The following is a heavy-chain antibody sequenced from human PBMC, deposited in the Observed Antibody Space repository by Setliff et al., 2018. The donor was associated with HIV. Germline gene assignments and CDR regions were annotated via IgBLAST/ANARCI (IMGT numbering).Heavy chain of an antibody. V-gene: IGHV4-31*03. CDR3: ARVPRITTLRNAFDI. CDR2: IYYIGNT. D-gene: IGHD3-10*01. J-gene: IGHJ3*02. Sequence: SETLSLTCTVSGDSISGGGYFWSWVRQHPGKGLEWIGYIYYIGNTYYNPSLKSRITISIDTSKNQFSLNLNSVTAADTAVYYCARVPRITTLRNAFDIWGQGTMVTVSS. CDR1: GDSISGGGYF.